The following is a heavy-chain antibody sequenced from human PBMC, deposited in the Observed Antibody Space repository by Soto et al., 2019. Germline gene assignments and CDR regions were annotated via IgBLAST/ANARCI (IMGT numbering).Heavy chain of an antibody. D-gene: IGHD2-2*01. CDR2: FHYGENT. CDR3: ARQGGYCSSTNCYGYYAMDV. V-gene: IGHV4-39*01. J-gene: IGHJ6*02. Sequence: QLQLQESGPGLVKPSETLSLTCTVSGGSISSGPYSWGWIRQPPGEGLEWIATFHYGENTHYTPSLKSRVSISVHTSKNQSSLRVTSVTAADTALYYCARQGGYCSSTNCYGYYAMDVWGQGTTVTVSS. CDR1: GGSISSGPYS.